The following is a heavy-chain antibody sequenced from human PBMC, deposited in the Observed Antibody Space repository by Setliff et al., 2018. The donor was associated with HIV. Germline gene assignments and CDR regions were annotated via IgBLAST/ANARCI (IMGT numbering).Heavy chain of an antibody. CDR3: ARGFRRFWSFYYYYYMDV. CDR1: GGSFSGYY. J-gene: IGHJ6*03. CDR2: INHTGST. Sequence: SETLSLTCAVYGGSFSGYYWIWIRQPPGKGLEWIGEINHTGSTNYNPSLKSRVTISVDTSKNQLSLRVNSVTAADTAVYYCARGFRRFWSFYYYYYMDVWGKGTTVTVSS. V-gene: IGHV4-34*01. D-gene: IGHD3-3*01.